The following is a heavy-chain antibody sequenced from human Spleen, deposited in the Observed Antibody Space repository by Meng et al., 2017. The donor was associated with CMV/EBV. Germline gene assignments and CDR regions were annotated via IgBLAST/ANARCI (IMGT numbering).Heavy chain of an antibody. Sequence: EVQLVGSXVGLVQPGGSLRFSCAASGFPFSSYAMYWVRQAPGKGPEYVSDISGNGDTTYYSNSVKGRFTISRDNSKNTVHLQMGSLRVEDMAMYYCATTVAAIDYWGQGTLVNVSS. D-gene: IGHD6-19*01. V-gene: IGHV3-64*01. CDR1: GFPFSSYA. J-gene: IGHJ4*02. CDR3: ATTVAAIDY. CDR2: ISGNGDTT.